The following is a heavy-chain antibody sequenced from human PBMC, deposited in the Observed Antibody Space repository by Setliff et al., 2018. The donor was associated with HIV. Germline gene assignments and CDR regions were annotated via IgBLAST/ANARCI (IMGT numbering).Heavy chain of an antibody. J-gene: IGHJ4*02. CDR3: ARQPPLSALQVWFGDY. V-gene: IGHV4-31*03. D-gene: IGHD3-10*01. CDR2: IYYSGST. Sequence: SETLSLTCTVSGDSITSGGYFWSWIRQHPGKGLEWIGHIYYSGSTYYNPSLKSRVTISVDTSKNQFSLKLTSVTAADTAVYYCARQPPLSALQVWFGDYWGQGILVTVSS. CDR1: GDSITSGGYF.